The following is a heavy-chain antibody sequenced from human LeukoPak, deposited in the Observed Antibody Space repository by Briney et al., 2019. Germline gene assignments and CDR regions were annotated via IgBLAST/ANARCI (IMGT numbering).Heavy chain of an antibody. CDR3: ARAGCSGGSCYPVYYYGMDV. Sequence: SETLSLTCIVSGGSISDTSYYWGWIRQPPGKALEWIGYIYYSGSTNYNPSLKSRVTISVDTSKNQFSLKLSSVTAADTAVYYCARAGCSGGSCYPVYYYGMDVSGQGTTVTVSS. J-gene: IGHJ6*02. CDR2: IYYSGST. CDR1: GGSISDTSYY. V-gene: IGHV4-61*05. D-gene: IGHD2-15*01.